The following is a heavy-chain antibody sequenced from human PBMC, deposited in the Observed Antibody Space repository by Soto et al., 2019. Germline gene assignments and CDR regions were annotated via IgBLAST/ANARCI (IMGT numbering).Heavy chain of an antibody. CDR1: GGSICSYY. V-gene: IGHV4-59*01. Sequence: QVQLQESGPGLVKPSETLSLTCTVSGGSICSYYWSWIRQPPGKGLEWIGYIYYSGSTNYNPSLKSRVTISVDTSNNQFSLKLSSVTAADTAVYYCASGGGSYYFDFWGQGTLVTVSS. D-gene: IGHD1-26*01. CDR3: ASGGGSYYFDF. J-gene: IGHJ4*02. CDR2: IYYSGST.